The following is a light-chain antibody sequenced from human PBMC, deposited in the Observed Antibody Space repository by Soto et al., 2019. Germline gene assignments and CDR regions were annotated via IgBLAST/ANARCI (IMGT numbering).Light chain of an antibody. Sequence: QSVLTQPASVSGSPGQSITISCTGTSSDVGGYNFVSWYQCHPGRAPKLIVYDVTNRPSGVSDRFSGSKSGNTASLTISGLQAEDEGDYYCSSYTSNSSVRVIFGGGTKVTVL. V-gene: IGLV2-14*03. CDR2: DVT. CDR1: SSDVGGYNF. J-gene: IGLJ2*01. CDR3: SSYTSNSSVRVI.